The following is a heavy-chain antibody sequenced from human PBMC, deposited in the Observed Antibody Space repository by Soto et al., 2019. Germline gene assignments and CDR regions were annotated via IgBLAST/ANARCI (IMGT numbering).Heavy chain of an antibody. CDR3: ARSPRSIAAGGIDF. V-gene: IGHV4-59*12. J-gene: IGHJ4*01. CDR1: GGSISSYY. D-gene: IGHD6-13*01. Sequence: SETLSLTCTVSGGSISSYYWSWIRQPPGKGLEWIGYIYYSGITNYTPSLKSRVTVSVDKSKNHFSLKLSSVTAADTAVYYCARSPRSIAAGGIDFWGQGILVTVSS. CDR2: IYYSGIT.